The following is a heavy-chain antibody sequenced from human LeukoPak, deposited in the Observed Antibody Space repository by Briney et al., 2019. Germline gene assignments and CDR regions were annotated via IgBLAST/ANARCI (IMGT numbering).Heavy chain of an antibody. V-gene: IGHV4-31*03. Sequence: PSQTLSLTCTVSGGSISSGGYYWSWIRQHPGEGLEWIGYIYYSGSTYYNPSLKSRVTISVDTSKNQFSLKLSSVTAADTAVYYCARTIVVVTAILGDYYFDYWGQGTLVTVSS. D-gene: IGHD2-21*02. CDR1: GGSISSGGYY. CDR2: IYYSGST. CDR3: ARTIVVVTAILGDYYFDY. J-gene: IGHJ4*02.